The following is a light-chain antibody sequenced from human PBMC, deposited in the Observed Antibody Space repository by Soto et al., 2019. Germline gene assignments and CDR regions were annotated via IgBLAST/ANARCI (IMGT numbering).Light chain of an antibody. J-gene: IGKJ1*01. CDR2: DVS. Sequence: EVVLTQFPATLSLSPGDRATLSCRASLSLSSYLTWYQQKPGQAPRLLFYDVSNRATGVPDRFTSSGSGTDFTLTISSLEPEDFAVYYCQQRGDWPAFGQGTKVDNK. V-gene: IGKV3-11*01. CDR1: LSLSSY. CDR3: QQRGDWPA.